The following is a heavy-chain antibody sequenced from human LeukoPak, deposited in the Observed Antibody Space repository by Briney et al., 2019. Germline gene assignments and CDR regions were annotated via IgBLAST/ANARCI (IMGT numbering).Heavy chain of an antibody. J-gene: IGHJ6*03. CDR2: IYIRGST. CDR3: ASFYCSGGSCYQYYYYYYMDV. CDR1: GASISSYY. Sequence: SETLSLTCTVSGASISSYYWSWIRQPAGKGLEWIGRIYIRGSTNYNPSLKSRVTMSVDTSKNQFSLKLSSVTAADTAVYYCASFYCSGGSCYQYYYYYYMDVWGKGTTVTISS. D-gene: IGHD2-15*01. V-gene: IGHV4-4*07.